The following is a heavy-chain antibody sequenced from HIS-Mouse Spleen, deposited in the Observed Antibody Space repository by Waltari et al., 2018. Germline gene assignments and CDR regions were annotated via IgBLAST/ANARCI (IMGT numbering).Heavy chain of an antibody. CDR1: GGSISSSSYY. Sequence: QLQLQESGPGLVKPSETLSLTCTVSGGSISSSSYYWGWIRQPQGKGLEWIGSIYYSGRTYYNPSLESRVTISVDTSKNQFSLKLSSVTAADTAVYYCAREIPYSSSWYDWYFDLWGRGTLVTVSS. V-gene: IGHV4-39*07. D-gene: IGHD6-13*01. CDR3: AREIPYSSSWYDWYFDL. CDR2: IYYSGRT. J-gene: IGHJ2*01.